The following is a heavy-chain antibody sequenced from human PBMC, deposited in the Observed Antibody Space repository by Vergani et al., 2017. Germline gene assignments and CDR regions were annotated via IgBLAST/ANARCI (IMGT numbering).Heavy chain of an antibody. CDR1: GGTFSSYA. J-gene: IGHJ4*02. Sequence: QVQLVQSGAEVKKPGSSVKVSCKASGGTFSSYAISWVRQAPGQGLEWMGRIIPILGIANYAQKFQGRVTITADKSTSTAYMELSSLRSEDTAVYYCARDLGPDDFWSGYYFGYWGQGTLVTVSS. CDR2: IIPILGIA. V-gene: IGHV1-69*04. CDR3: ARDLGPDDFWSGYYFGY. D-gene: IGHD3-3*01.